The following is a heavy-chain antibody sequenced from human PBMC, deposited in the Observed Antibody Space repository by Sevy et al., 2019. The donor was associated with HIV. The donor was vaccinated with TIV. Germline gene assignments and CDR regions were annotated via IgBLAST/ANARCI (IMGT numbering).Heavy chain of an antibody. CDR2: ISPDGSAT. CDR3: VSSPYRSRTDY. CDR1: GFTFSSYW. V-gene: IGHV3-74*01. J-gene: IGHJ4*02. Sequence: GGSLRLSCAASGFTFSSYWMHWVRQVPGKGLVWVSRISPDGSATTYADFVKGLFTVSRDNAKNTLYLQLGSLRGEDTGVYYCVSSPYRSRTDYWGQGTLVTVSS. D-gene: IGHD6-13*01.